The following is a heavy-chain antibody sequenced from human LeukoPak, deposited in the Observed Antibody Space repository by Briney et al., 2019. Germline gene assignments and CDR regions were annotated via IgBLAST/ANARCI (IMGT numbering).Heavy chain of an antibody. CDR1: GYTFTSYD. CDR3: ARMGYSYGYPFDY. J-gene: IGHJ4*02. Sequence: ASVKVSCKASGYTFTSYDINWVRQATGQGLEWMRWMNPNSGNTGYAQKFQGRVTMTRNTSISTAYMELSSLRSEDTAVYYCARMGYSYGYPFDYWGQGTLVTVSS. D-gene: IGHD5-18*01. V-gene: IGHV1-8*01. CDR2: MNPNSGNT.